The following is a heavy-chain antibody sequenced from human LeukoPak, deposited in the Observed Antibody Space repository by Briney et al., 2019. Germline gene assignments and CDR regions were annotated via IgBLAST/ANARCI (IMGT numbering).Heavy chain of an antibody. Sequence: GGSLRLSCAGSGFTFSNYWMSWVRQAPGKGLEWVANINQDGSEKYFVDSVKGRFTMSRDNANNSLYLQMNSLRVEDTAVYYCARGKSDYDILTGYYNYYYYMDVWGKGTTVTVSS. CDR2: INQDGSEK. V-gene: IGHV3-7*04. CDR3: ARGKSDYDILTGYYNYYYYMDV. D-gene: IGHD3-9*01. J-gene: IGHJ6*03. CDR1: GFTFSNYW.